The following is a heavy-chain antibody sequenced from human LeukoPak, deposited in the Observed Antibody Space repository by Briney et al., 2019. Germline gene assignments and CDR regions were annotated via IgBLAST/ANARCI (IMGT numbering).Heavy chain of an antibody. CDR3: ARDRAHDYRVGYFDY. CDR2: ISGGTRLVI. V-gene: IGHV3-48*02. Sequence: GGSLTLSCEVSGLTSSDHPMNWVRQAPGKGLEWVSYISGGTRLVIYYAESVKGRFTTSRDHAKKTVYLQMNDVRDEDTAVYFCARDRAHDYRVGYFDYWGQGTLVTVSS. CDR1: GLTSSDHP. J-gene: IGHJ4*02. D-gene: IGHD4-11*01.